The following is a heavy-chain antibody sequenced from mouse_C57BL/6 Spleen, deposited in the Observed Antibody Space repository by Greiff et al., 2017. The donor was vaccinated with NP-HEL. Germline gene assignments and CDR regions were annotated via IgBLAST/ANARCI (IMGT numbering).Heavy chain of an antibody. D-gene: IGHD1-1*01. Sequence: VQLQQSGPELVKPGASVKISCKASGYAFSSSWMNWVKQRPGEGLEWIGRIYPGDGDTNYNGKFKGKATLTADKSSSTAYMQLSSLTSEDSAVYVCARGNYYGSSLFAYWGQGTLVTVSA. J-gene: IGHJ3*01. V-gene: IGHV1-82*01. CDR3: ARGNYYGSSLFAY. CDR2: IYPGDGDT. CDR1: GYAFSSSW.